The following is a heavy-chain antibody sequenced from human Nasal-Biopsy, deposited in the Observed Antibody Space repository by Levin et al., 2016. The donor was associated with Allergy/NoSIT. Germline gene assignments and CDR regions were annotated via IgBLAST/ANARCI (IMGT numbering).Heavy chain of an antibody. V-gene: IGHV5-10-1*01. J-gene: IGHJ4*02. D-gene: IGHD5-24*01. CDR2: IDPGDSST. Sequence: GESLKISCKTSGYNFISYCITWVRQVPGKGLEWVATIDPGDSSTNYSPSSQGHVTISDDKSITTAYLQWSSLKASDSAIYYCAILRDGYTLFDKWGQGTLVTVSS. CDR1: GYNFISYC. CDR3: AILRDGYTLFDK.